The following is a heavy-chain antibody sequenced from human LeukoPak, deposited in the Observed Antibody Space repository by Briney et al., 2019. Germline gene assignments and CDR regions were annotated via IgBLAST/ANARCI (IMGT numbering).Heavy chain of an antibody. CDR2: IRYDGSNK. V-gene: IGHV3-30*02. CDR1: GFTFSSYG. CDR3: AKDRRRVGVALFDY. D-gene: IGHD3-3*01. Sequence: GGSLRLSCAASGFTFSSYGMHWVRQAPGKGLEWVAFIRYDGSNKYYADSVKGRFTISRDNSKNTLYLQMNSLRAEDTAVYYCAKDRRRVGVALFDYWGQGTLVTVSS. J-gene: IGHJ4*02.